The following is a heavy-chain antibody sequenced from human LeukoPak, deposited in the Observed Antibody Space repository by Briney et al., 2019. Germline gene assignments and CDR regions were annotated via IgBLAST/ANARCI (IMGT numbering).Heavy chain of an antibody. Sequence: PGGSLRLSCAASGFTFSSYEMNWVRQAPGKGLEWVSYISSSGSTIYYADSVKGRFSISRDNSKNTVYLQMSSLRAEDTAIYYCARELREHGVFDIWGQGTMVTVSS. CDR2: ISSSGSTI. CDR1: GFTFSSYE. CDR3: ARELREHGVFDI. D-gene: IGHD1-26*01. J-gene: IGHJ3*02. V-gene: IGHV3-48*03.